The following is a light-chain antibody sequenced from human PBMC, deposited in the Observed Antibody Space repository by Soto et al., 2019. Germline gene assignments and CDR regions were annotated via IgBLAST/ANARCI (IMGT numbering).Light chain of an antibody. V-gene: IGKV1-5*03. CDR1: QSISSS. Sequence: DIQMTQSPSTLSASVGDRVTITCRASQSISSSLAWYQQKPGKAPKFLIYKASGLESGVPSRFSGSGSGTEFTLTISSLQPDDFATYYCQQYSTYSSTFGQGTKLEIK. J-gene: IGKJ2*01. CDR3: QQYSTYSST. CDR2: KAS.